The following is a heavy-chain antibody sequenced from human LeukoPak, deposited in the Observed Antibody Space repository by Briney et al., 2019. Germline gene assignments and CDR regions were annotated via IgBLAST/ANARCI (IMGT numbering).Heavy chain of an antibody. CDR3: ARGTVGYCSGGSCQGWFDP. V-gene: IGHV4-39*07. CDR2: IYYSGST. Sequence: SETPSLTCTVSGGSISSSSYYWGWIRQPPGKGLEWIGSIYYSGSTYYNPSLKSRVTISVDTSKNQVSLKLSSVTAADTAVYYCARGTVGYCSGGSCQGWFDPWGQGTLVTVSS. CDR1: GGSISSSSYY. J-gene: IGHJ5*02. D-gene: IGHD2-15*01.